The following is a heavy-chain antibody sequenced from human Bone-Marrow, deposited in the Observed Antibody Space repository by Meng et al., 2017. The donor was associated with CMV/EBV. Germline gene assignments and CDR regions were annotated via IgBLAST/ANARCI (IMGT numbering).Heavy chain of an antibody. CDR2: VIPILAMV. J-gene: IGHJ3*02. Sequence: SGGTFSTYTFSWVRQAPGQGLEWMGRVIPILAMVSYAQKFQGRVTITADRSTRTAYLEVSSLTSDDTAVYYCARDPEGVASIRAFDIWGQGTTVTVSS. V-gene: IGHV1-69*04. CDR1: GGTFSTYT. D-gene: IGHD5-12*01. CDR3: ARDPEGVASIRAFDI.